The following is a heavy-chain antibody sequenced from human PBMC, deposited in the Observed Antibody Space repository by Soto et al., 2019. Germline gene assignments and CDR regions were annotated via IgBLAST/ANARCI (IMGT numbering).Heavy chain of an antibody. CDR3: APTVAVRYGWFGT. CDR1: GFTFSSYD. J-gene: IGHJ5*02. Sequence: AESLRLSCAASGFTFSSYDMSWVRQAPGKGLEWVSAISGSGGSTYYAASVKGRFTISRDHSKNTPYLQMNSLRAEDTAVYYCAPTVAVRYGWFGTWGKGHLVTV. V-gene: IGHV3-23*01. CDR2: ISGSGGST. D-gene: IGHD3-10*01.